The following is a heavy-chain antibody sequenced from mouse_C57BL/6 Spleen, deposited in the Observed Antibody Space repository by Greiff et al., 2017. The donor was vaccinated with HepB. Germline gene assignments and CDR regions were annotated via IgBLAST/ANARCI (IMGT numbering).Heavy chain of an antibody. D-gene: IGHD2-4*01. CDR3: ARSDGLQGYAMDY. CDR2: ILPGSGST. Sequence: QVQLQQSGAELMKPGASVKLSCKASGYTFTGYWIEWVKQRPGHGLEWIGEILPGSGSTNYNEKFKGKATITADTSSNTAYMQLSSLTTEDSAIYYYARSDGLQGYAMDYWGQGTSVTVSS. V-gene: IGHV1-9*01. CDR1: GYTFTGYW. J-gene: IGHJ4*01.